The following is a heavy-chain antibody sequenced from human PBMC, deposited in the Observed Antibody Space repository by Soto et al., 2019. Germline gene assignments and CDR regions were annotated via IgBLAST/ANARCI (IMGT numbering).Heavy chain of an antibody. CDR2: VHVTGDI. Sequence: QVSLQESGPGLVRSSEPLSLTCTVSNDSFTSYYWSWIRQSAGRGLEWIGRVHVTGDIHYNPSLRSRVTMSSDSSSSQFFLRLTSVTAADTAVYYCARDAKFSLSWYYYQGIDVWGPGTTVTVTS. J-gene: IGHJ6*02. V-gene: IGHV4-4*07. CDR1: NDSFTSYY. CDR3: ARDAKFSLSWYYYQGIDV. D-gene: IGHD2-8*01.